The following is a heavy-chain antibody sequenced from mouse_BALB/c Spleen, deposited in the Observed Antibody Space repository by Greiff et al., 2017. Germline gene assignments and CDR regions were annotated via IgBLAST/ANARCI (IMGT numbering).Heavy chain of an antibody. Sequence: VQLQQSGAELAKPGASVKMSCKASGYTFTSYWMHWVKQRPGQGLEWIGYINPSTGYTEYNQKFKDKATLTADKSSSTAYMQLSSLTSEDSAVYYCARRDGNTWFAYWGQGTLVTVSA. V-gene: IGHV1-7*01. J-gene: IGHJ3*01. CDR1: GYTFTSYW. CDR2: INPSTGYT. D-gene: IGHD2-1*01. CDR3: ARRDGNTWFAY.